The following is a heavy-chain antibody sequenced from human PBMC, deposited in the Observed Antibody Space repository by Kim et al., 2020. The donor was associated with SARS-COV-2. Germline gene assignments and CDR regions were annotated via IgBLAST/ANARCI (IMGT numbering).Heavy chain of an antibody. D-gene: IGHD6-13*01. V-gene: IGHV4-34*01. CDR2: INHSGST. CDR3: ARSPIAAVKSGAFDI. J-gene: IGHJ3*02. Sequence: SETLSLTCAVYGGSFSGYYWSWIRQPPGKGLEWIGEINHSGSTNYNPSLKSRVTISVDTSKNQFSLKLSSVTAADTAVYYCARSPIAAVKSGAFDIWGQGTMVTVSS. CDR1: GGSFSGYY.